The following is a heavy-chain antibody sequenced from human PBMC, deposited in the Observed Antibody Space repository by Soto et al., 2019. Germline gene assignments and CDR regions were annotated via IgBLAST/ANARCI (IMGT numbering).Heavy chain of an antibody. J-gene: IGHJ5*02. D-gene: IGHD3-22*01. CDR3: ARSYYDSTGFAVDP. CDR2: MYFGGSF. CDR1: GASVSPGY. Sequence: TLSLTRNLSGASVSPGYWSWIRQPPGKALEWIGFMYFGGSFNYNPSLTSRATISVETSKIQFSMKLTFVTASDTAVYYCARSYYDSTGFAVDPWGQGTLVTVSS. V-gene: IGHV4-59*02.